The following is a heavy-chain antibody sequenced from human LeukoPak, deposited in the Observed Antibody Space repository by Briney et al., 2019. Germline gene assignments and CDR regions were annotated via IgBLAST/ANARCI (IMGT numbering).Heavy chain of an antibody. J-gene: IGHJ4*02. D-gene: IGHD4-17*01. V-gene: IGHV3-23*01. Sequence: LGGSLRLSCAASGFTFSSYAMSWVRRAPGKGLEWVSAISVSGGSTYYADSVKGRFTISRDNSKNTLYLQMNSLRVEDTAVYYCAKATVIYATSSFFDYWGQGTLVTVSS. CDR3: AKATVIYATSSFFDY. CDR1: GFTFSSYA. CDR2: ISVSGGST.